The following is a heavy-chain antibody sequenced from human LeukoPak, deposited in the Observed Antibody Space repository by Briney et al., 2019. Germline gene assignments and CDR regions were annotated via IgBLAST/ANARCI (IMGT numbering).Heavy chain of an antibody. D-gene: IGHD2-21*02. CDR2: ISEDGGTV. CDR3: ARGGHGGDCYLY. V-gene: IGHV3-30*04. CDR1: GYTFSSYP. Sequence: GRSLRLSCAASGYTFSSYPMSWVRQAPGKGLECVARISEDGGTVHYADSVRDRVTISRDNSKNTLYLQMNTLRPEDTAVYYCARGGHGGDCYLYWGQGTLVTVSS. J-gene: IGHJ4*02.